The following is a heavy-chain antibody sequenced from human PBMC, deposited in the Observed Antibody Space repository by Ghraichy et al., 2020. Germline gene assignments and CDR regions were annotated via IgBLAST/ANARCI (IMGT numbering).Heavy chain of an antibody. CDR2: INHSGST. D-gene: IGHD5-12*01. V-gene: IGHV4-34*01. Sequence: SETLSLSCTVYGGSFSGYYWSWIRQTPGGGLEWIGEINHSGSTNYNPSLKSRVSISVDTSKNQFSLKLSCVTAADTAVYYCARGQRLRYSYVYYDGTDVSRQGTTVTVSS. CDR3: ARGQRLRYSYVYYDGTDV. J-gene: IGHJ6*02. CDR1: GGSFSGYY.